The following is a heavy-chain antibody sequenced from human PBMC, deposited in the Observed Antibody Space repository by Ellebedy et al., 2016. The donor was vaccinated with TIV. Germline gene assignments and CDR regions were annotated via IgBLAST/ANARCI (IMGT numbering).Heavy chain of an antibody. CDR1: GFTFSSYG. Sequence: GGSLRLSXAASGFTFSSYGMHWVRQAPGKGLEWVAVIWYDGSNKYYADSVKGRFTISRDNSKNTLYLQMNSLRAEDTAVYYCAREPIVRGVIRRGYAMDVWGQGTTVTVSS. CDR3: AREPIVRGVIRRGYAMDV. D-gene: IGHD3-10*01. J-gene: IGHJ6*02. V-gene: IGHV3-33*01. CDR2: IWYDGSNK.